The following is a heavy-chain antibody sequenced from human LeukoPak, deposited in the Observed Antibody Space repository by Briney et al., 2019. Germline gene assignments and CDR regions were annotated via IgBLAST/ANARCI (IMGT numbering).Heavy chain of an antibody. CDR1: GYTFTCYY. CDR3: ARTKDSSSWYSFGVVGRHGENWFDP. Sequence: ASVKVSCKTSGYTFTCYYMHWVRQAPGQGLEWMGRINPNSGGTNYAQKFQGRVTMTRDTSISTAYMELSRLRSDDTAVYYCARTKDSSSWYSFGVVGRHGENWFDPWGQGTLVTVSS. CDR2: INPNSGGT. V-gene: IGHV1-2*06. J-gene: IGHJ5*02. D-gene: IGHD6-13*01.